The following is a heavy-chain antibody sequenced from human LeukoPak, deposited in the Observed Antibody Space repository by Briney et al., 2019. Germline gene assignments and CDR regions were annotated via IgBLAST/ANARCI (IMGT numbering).Heavy chain of an antibody. V-gene: IGHV4-30-4*01. CDR2: IYYSGST. CDR1: GGSISSGDYY. CDR3: ASYYYGSGSYFGEFDY. Sequence: PSQTLPLTCTVSGGSISSGDYYWSWIRQPPGKGLEWIGYIYYSGSTYYNPSLKSRVTISVDTSKNQFSLKLSSVTAADTAVYYCASYYYGSGSYFGEFDYWGQGTLVTVSS. D-gene: IGHD3-10*01. J-gene: IGHJ4*02.